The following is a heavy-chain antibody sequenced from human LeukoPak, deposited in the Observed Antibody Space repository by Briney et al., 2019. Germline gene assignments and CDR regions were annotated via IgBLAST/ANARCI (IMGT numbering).Heavy chain of an antibody. D-gene: IGHD4-23*01. V-gene: IGHV3-30*03. CDR2: ISYDGSNK. CDR3: ARALRLWGGNSGIAFDI. J-gene: IGHJ3*02. Sequence: PGGSLRLSCAASGFTFSSYGMHWVRQAPGKGLEWVAVISYDGSNKYYADSVKGRFTISRDNSKNTLYLQMNSLRAEDTAVYYCARALRLWGGNSGIAFDIWGQGTMVTVSS. CDR1: GFTFSSYG.